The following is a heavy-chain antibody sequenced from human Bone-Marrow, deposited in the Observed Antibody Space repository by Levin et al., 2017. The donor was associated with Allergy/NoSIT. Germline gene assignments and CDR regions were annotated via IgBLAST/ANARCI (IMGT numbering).Heavy chain of an antibody. Sequence: SETLSLTCTVSGGSISSSTYYWGWIRQPPGKGLEWIGSIYYLGNTFYNPSLQSRGTISVDSSNNQFSLKLRSVTAADTAVYYCARPLYSSTFDPWGLGTLVTVSS. D-gene: IGHD6-13*01. J-gene: IGHJ5*02. V-gene: IGHV4-39*01. CDR2: IYYLGNT. CDR1: GGSISSSTYY. CDR3: ARPLYSSTFDP.